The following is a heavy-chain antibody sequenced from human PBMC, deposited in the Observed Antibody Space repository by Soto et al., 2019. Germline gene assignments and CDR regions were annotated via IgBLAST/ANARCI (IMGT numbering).Heavy chain of an antibody. CDR2: IDPSDSYT. Sequence: GESLKISCQGSGYSFAGHWISWVRQMPGKGLEWMGRIDPSDSYTNYSPSFEGHVTMSADTSVNTAYLQWRGLRASDTAIYFCARLKVGATSDYWGQGTLVTVPQ. CDR1: GYSFAGHW. J-gene: IGHJ4*02. D-gene: IGHD1-26*01. V-gene: IGHV5-10-1*01. CDR3: ARLKVGATSDY.